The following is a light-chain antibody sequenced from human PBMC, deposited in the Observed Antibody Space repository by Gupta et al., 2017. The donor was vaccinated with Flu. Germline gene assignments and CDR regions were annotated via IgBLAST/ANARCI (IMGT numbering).Light chain of an antibody. CDR2: GAS. Sequence: IVMTQSPATLSVSPGERVTLSCTASQSITTKIAWYQQKPGQAPRLLIYGASNSATGIPARFSGSGYGTEFXLTISNXQSEDSAVYYCHQYNDWPPMYTFGXGTNLEIK. CDR3: HQYNDWPPMYT. CDR1: QSITTK. J-gene: IGKJ2*01. V-gene: IGKV3-15*01.